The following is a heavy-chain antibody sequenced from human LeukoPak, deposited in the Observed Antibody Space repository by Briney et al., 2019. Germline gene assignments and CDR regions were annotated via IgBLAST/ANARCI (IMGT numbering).Heavy chain of an antibody. Sequence: GASVKVSCKASGGTFSSYGISWVRQAPGQGLEWMGGIIPIFGTTNYAQKFQGRVTITRNTSISTAYMELSSLRSEDTAVYYCARGSSSLRYYYDSSGYYGPRNWFDPWGQGTLVTVSS. V-gene: IGHV1-69*05. J-gene: IGHJ5*02. D-gene: IGHD3-22*01. CDR1: GGTFSSYG. CDR2: IIPIFGTT. CDR3: ARGSSSLRYYYDSSGYYGPRNWFDP.